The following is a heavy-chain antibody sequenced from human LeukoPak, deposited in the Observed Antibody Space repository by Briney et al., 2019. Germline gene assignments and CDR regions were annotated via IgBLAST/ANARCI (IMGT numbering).Heavy chain of an antibody. Sequence: GGSLRLSCAASGFTFSSYWMTWVRQAPGKGLEWVANIKQDGSEKYYVDSVEGRFTISRDNAKNSLYLQMNSLRAEDTAVYYCARSIAANTNWFDPWGQGTLVTVSS. J-gene: IGHJ5*02. V-gene: IGHV3-7*05. CDR3: ARSIAANTNWFDP. CDR1: GFTFSSYW. CDR2: IKQDGSEK. D-gene: IGHD2-15*01.